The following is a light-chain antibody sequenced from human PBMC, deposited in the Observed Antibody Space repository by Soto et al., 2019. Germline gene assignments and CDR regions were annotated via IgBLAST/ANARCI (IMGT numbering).Light chain of an antibody. CDR2: GAS. CDR3: QQYNNWPPLT. CDR1: QSVSRS. Sequence: EIVMTQSPATLSVSPGERVTLSCRASQSVSRSLAWYQQKPGQAPRLLIYGASTRATGIPARFIGSGSGTEFTLTIISLQSEAFEVYYCQQYNNWPPLTFGPGTKVDIK. V-gene: IGKV3-15*01. J-gene: IGKJ3*01.